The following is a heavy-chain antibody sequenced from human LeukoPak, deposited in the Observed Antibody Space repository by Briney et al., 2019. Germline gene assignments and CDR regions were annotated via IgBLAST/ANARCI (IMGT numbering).Heavy chain of an antibody. CDR2: ISSSSGTI. J-gene: IGHJ3*02. CDR1: GFTFSSYN. CDR3: ARDSLRFLEWLLDAFDI. D-gene: IGHD3-3*01. V-gene: IGHV3-48*01. Sequence: GGSLRHSCAASGFTFSSYNMNWVRQAPGKGLAWVSYISSSSGTIYYADSVKGRFTISRDNAKNSVYLQMNSLRAEDTAVYYCARDSLRFLEWLLDAFDIWGHGTLVTVSS.